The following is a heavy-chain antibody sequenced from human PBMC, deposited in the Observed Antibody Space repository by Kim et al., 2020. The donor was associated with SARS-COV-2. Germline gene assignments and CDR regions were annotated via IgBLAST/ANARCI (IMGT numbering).Heavy chain of an antibody. V-gene: IGHV3-30-3*01. J-gene: IGHJ6*02. CDR3: SRAAAANPAYYYYGMDI. CDR2: MSYDGSNE. CDR1: GFTFSSYA. D-gene: IGHD6-25*01. Sequence: GGSLRLSCAASGFTFSSYAMHWVRQAPGKGLEWVAFMSYDGSNEYYGDSVKGRFTISRDNSKYRLYLQMNSLRAEDTALYYCSRAAAANPAYYYYGMDIWGQGTTVTVSS.